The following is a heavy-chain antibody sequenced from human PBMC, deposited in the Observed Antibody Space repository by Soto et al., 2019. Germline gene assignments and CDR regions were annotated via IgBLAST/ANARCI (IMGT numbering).Heavy chain of an antibody. V-gene: IGHV3-23*01. J-gene: IGHJ4*02. CDR1: GCTFSNYA. D-gene: IGHD2-2*02. CDR2: ISAGGGST. Sequence: GSLRLSCAASGCTFSNYAMSWVRQAPGKGLEWVSAISAGGGSTYYADSVKGRFTISRDNSKNTLYLQTNSLRAEDTAVYYCAKGSSAARPYYFDYWGQGALVTVSS. CDR3: AKGSSAARPYYFDY.